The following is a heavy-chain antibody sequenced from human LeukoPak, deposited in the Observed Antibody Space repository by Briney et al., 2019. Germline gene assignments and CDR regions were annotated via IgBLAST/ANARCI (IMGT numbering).Heavy chain of an antibody. CDR3: AKDPPCSGGTCYGYFES. CDR1: GFTFSTYA. J-gene: IGHJ4*02. CDR2: ISGSGGNT. V-gene: IGHV3-23*01. D-gene: IGHD2-15*01. Sequence: GGSLRLSCAASGFTFSTYAMNWVRQAPGKGLEWVPIISGSGGNTFYADAVKGRFTISRDNSINTLYLQLNNLRDEDTAVYYCAKDPPCSGGTCYGYFESWGQGTLVTVSS.